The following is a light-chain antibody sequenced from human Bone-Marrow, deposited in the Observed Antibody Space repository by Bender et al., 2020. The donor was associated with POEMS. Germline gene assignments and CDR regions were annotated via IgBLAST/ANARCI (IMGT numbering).Light chain of an antibody. V-gene: IGLV2-14*01. CDR2: EVN. CDR1: NNDVGGYNY. Sequence: QSALTQPASVSGSLGQSITISCTGTNNDVGGYNYVSWYQQHPGKAPKVIIYEVNKRPSGISHRFSGSKSGNTASLTISGVQPEDEADYHCCSYAATSAYVFGTGTKVTVL. J-gene: IGLJ1*01. CDR3: CSYAATSAYV.